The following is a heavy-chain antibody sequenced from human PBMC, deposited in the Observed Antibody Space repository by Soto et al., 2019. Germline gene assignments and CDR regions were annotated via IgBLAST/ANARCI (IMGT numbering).Heavy chain of an antibody. CDR3: AREVSSGSYFRFDP. CDR1: GGSISSYY. Sequence: QVQLQESGPGLVKPSETLSLTCTVSGGSISSYYWSWIRQPAGKGLEWIGRIYTSGSTNYNPSLKSRVTMSVDTSKNQFSLKLGSVTAADTAVYYCAREVSSGSYFRFDPWGQGTLVTVSS. V-gene: IGHV4-4*07. J-gene: IGHJ5*02. D-gene: IGHD1-26*01. CDR2: IYTSGST.